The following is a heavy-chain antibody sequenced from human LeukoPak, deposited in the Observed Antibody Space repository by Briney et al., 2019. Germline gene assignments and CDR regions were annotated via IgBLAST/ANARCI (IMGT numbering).Heavy chain of an antibody. CDR3: ARHLSGVTGYTYGRGIDY. CDR1: GFTFSSYF. Sequence: GGSLRLSCAASGFTFSSYFMSWVRQAPGKGLEWVANIKKDGSEKYYVDSVKGRFTISRDNAKKSLYLQMNSLRAEDTAVYYCARHLSGVTGYTYGRGIDYWGQGTLVTVSS. D-gene: IGHD5-18*01. CDR2: IKKDGSEK. J-gene: IGHJ4*02. V-gene: IGHV3-7*01.